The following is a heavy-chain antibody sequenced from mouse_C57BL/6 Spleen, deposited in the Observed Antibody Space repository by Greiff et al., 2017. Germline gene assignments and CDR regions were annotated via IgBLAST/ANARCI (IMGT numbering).Heavy chain of an antibody. J-gene: IGHJ3*01. CDR1: GYTFTDYE. CDR3: TRPHDYGSSYPFAY. V-gene: IGHV1-15*01. CDR2: IDPETGGT. Sequence: LQESGAELVRPGASVTLSCKASGYTFTDYEMHWVKQTPVHGLEWIGAIDPETGGTAYNQKFKGKAILTADKSSSTAYMELRSLTSEDSAVYYCTRPHDYGSSYPFAYWGQGTLVTVSA. D-gene: IGHD1-1*01.